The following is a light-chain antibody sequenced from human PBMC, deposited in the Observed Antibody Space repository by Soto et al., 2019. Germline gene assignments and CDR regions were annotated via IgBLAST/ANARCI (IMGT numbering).Light chain of an antibody. CDR1: QSVSSY. CDR2: DTS. CDR3: KQYNTWPQS. V-gene: IGKV3-15*01. Sequence: EIVMTDSPATLSVSPAERVTLSCRASQSVSSYLAWFQQKPGQAPRLLIYDTSTRATGIPARFSGRGSGTEFTLTISSLQSEEWAVYCCKQYNTWPQSFGQGTKVDIK. J-gene: IGKJ1*01.